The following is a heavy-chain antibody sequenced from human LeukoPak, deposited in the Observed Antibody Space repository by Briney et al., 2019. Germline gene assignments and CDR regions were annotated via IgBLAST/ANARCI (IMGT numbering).Heavy chain of an antibody. CDR3: ARGHHGLEV. V-gene: IGHV3-7*03. CDR1: GLIFSDFW. CDR2: LNQDGSVR. Sequence: GGSLRLSCAASGLIFSDFWMSWVRQTPGKGLEWVANLNQDGSVREYLDSVKGRFTISRDNAENSLFLQMDSLRADVTAVYYCARGHHGLEVWGQGTTVTVSS. J-gene: IGHJ6*02.